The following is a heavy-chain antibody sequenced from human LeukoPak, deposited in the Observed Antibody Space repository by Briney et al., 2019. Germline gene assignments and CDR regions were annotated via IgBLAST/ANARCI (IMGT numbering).Heavy chain of an antibody. CDR3: AGDQAMVDGMDV. Sequence: GSLRLSCAASGFTFSSYSMNWVRQAPGKGLEWVSSISSSSSYIYYADSVKGRFTISRDNAKNSLYLQMNSLRAEDTAVYYCAGDQAMVDGMDVWGQGTTVTVSS. CDR2: ISSSSSYI. J-gene: IGHJ6*02. V-gene: IGHV3-21*01. CDR1: GFTFSSYS. D-gene: IGHD5-18*01.